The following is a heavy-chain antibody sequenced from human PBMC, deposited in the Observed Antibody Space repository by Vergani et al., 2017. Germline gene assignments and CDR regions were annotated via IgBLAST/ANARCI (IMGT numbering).Heavy chain of an antibody. V-gene: IGHV4-39*01. J-gene: IGHJ5*02. CDR3: ARHSTVEWLVKLGWIVP. CDR2: IYYSGST. CDR1: GASIISRNYY. D-gene: IGHD6-19*01. Sequence: QLQLQESGPGLVKPSATRSLTCSVSGASIISRNYYWGWIRQPPGKGLEWIASIYYSGSTYYNPSLKSRVTISVDTSKNQFSLKLSSVTAADTAVYFCARHSTVEWLVKLGWIVPWGQGSLVTVSS.